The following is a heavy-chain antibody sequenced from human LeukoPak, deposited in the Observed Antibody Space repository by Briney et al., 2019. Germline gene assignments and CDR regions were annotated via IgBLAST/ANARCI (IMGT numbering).Heavy chain of an antibody. V-gene: IGHV4-59*08. J-gene: IGHJ4*02. CDR2: IYDSGST. CDR1: GGSISGYY. Sequence: SETLSLTCTVSGGSISGYYWSWIRQPPGKGLEWVGYIYDSGSTNYNPSLESRVTISVDPSKNQFSQKLSSVTDADTAVYYCARHRGAAVAGRYDYWGQGPLVTVSS. CDR3: ARHRGAAVAGRYDY. D-gene: IGHD6-19*01.